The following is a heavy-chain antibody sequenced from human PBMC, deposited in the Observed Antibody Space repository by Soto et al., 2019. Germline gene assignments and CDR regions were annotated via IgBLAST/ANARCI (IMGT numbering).Heavy chain of an antibody. CDR1: VGTFSSYA. V-gene: IGHV1-69*13. CDR3: ARGDIVVVPAAQPLSNGMDV. D-gene: IGHD2-2*01. J-gene: IGHJ6*02. Sequence: GXSVKVSCKASVGTFSSYAISWVRQAPGQGLEWMGGIIPIFGTANYAQKFQGRVTITADESTSTAYMELSSLRSEDTAVYYCARGDIVVVPAAQPLSNGMDVWGQGTTVTVSS. CDR2: IIPIFGTA.